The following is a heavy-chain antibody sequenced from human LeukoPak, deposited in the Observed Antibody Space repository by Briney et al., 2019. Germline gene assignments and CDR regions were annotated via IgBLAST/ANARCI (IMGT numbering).Heavy chain of an antibody. V-gene: IGHV3-7*01. CDR2: IKQDGSEK. CDR3: ARPPGDYWSGYDYSRLDY. Sequence: GGSLRLSCAASGFTFSNYWMSWVRQAPGKGLEWVANIKQDGSEKYYTDSVKGRFTVSRDNSKNTLYLQMNSLRAEDTAVYYCARPPGDYWSGYDYSRLDYWGQGTLVTVSS. J-gene: IGHJ4*02. CDR1: GFTFSNYW. D-gene: IGHD5-12*01.